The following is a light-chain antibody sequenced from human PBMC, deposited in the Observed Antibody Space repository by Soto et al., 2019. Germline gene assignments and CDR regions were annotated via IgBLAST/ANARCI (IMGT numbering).Light chain of an antibody. V-gene: IGLV1-40*01. J-gene: IGLJ1*01. Sequence: QPLPTHPPSVSRAPGQSVTISCTRSSSNIRPGFDVHWYQQLPGTAPKLLIYGNSNRPSGVPDRFSGSRSGTSASLAITGLQAEDEADYYCQSYDSSLTGSKVFGSGTKVTV. CDR2: GNS. CDR3: QSYDSSLTGSKV. CDR1: SSNIRPGFD.